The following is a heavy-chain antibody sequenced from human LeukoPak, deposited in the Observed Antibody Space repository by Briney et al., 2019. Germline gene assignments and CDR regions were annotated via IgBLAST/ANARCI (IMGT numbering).Heavy chain of an antibody. Sequence: GGSLRLSCAASGFTFSSYEMNWVRQAPGKGLEWVSYISSSGSTIYYADSVKGRFTISRDNAKNSLYLQMNSLRTEDTAVYYCAKDSRAALVGPYYMDVWGKGTTVTISS. J-gene: IGHJ6*03. V-gene: IGHV3-48*03. CDR2: ISSSGSTI. CDR3: AKDSRAALVGPYYMDV. CDR1: GFTFSSYE. D-gene: IGHD6-25*01.